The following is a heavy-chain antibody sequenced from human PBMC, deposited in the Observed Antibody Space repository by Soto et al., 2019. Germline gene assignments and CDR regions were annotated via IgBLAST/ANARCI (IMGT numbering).Heavy chain of an antibody. Sequence: GSSVKVSCKASGGTFSSYTISWVRQAPGQGLEWMGRIIPILGIANYAQKFQGRVTITADKSTGTAYMELSSLRSEDTAVYYCARSGYGDYEFYFQHWGQGTLVTVS. CDR2: IIPILGIA. J-gene: IGHJ1*01. CDR1: GGTFSSYT. D-gene: IGHD4-17*01. CDR3: ARSGYGDYEFYFQH. V-gene: IGHV1-69*02.